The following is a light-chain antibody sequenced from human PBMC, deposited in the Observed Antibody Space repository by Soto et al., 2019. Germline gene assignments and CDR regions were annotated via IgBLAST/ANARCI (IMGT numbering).Light chain of an antibody. CDR3: QQYNNWPPYT. Sequence: DIQMTQSPSSLSASVGDRVTITCRASQSIGTKLSWYQQKPGKAPKLLIHAASSLQSGVPSRFSGSGSGTDFTLTISSLQPEDFAVYYCQQYNNWPPYTFGQGTKLEIK. CDR2: AAS. V-gene: IGKV1-39*01. J-gene: IGKJ2*01. CDR1: QSIGTK.